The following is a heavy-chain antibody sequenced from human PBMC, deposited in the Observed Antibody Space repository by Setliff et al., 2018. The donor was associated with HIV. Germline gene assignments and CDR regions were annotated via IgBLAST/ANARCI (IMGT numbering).Heavy chain of an antibody. CDR2: IYHSGSA. CDR1: GGSISSDNW. V-gene: IGHV4-4*02. D-gene: IGHD6-13*01. Sequence: SETLSLTCAVSGGSISSDNWWTWVRQAPGKGLEWIGEIYHSGSANYNRSLKSRVTMSVDTSKRQFSLKLDSVTAADTAIYYCARQSTVAAAGFDFWGQGTLVTVSS. CDR3: ARQSTVAAAGFDF. J-gene: IGHJ4*02.